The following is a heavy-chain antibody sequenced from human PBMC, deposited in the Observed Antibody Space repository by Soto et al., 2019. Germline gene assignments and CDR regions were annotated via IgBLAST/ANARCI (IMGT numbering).Heavy chain of an antibody. V-gene: IGHV4-4*07. J-gene: IGHJ4*02. CDR3: ARGGQDFWSGPFDY. D-gene: IGHD3-3*01. Sequence: ETLSLTCTVSDGSISNYFCNWIRQPAGKGMEWIGRIDNSGNTNYNPSLKSRITLSADTSRNQFSLRLNSVTAADTAVYYCARGGQDFWSGPFDYWGQGVLVTVSS. CDR1: DGSISNYF. CDR2: IDNSGNT.